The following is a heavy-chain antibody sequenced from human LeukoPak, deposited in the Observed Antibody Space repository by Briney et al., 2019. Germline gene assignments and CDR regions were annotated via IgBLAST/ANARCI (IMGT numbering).Heavy chain of an antibody. D-gene: IGHD6-19*01. CDR2: INSDGSRT. Sequence: GGSLRLSCAASGFTFSSYWMHWVRQAPGKGLVWVSRINSDGSRTSYADSVKGRFTISRDNAKNTLYLQMNSLRAEDTAVYYCARDPEGAVAAVNWFDPWGQGTLVTVSS. CDR1: GFTFSSYW. J-gene: IGHJ5*02. CDR3: ARDPEGAVAAVNWFDP. V-gene: IGHV3-74*01.